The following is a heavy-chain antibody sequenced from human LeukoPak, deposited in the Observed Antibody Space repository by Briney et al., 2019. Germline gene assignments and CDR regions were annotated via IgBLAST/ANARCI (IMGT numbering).Heavy chain of an antibody. CDR2: IYYSGTT. V-gene: IGHV4-59*11. J-gene: IGHJ3*02. Sequence: SETLSLTCTVSGGSISSHYWSWIRQPPGKGLEWIGYIYYSGTTNYNPSLKSRVTISVDTSKSQFSLKLSSVTAADTAVYYCARASCSSTSCYAVPFDIWGQGTVVTVSS. CDR3: ARASCSSTSCYAVPFDI. CDR1: GGSISSHY. D-gene: IGHD2-2*01.